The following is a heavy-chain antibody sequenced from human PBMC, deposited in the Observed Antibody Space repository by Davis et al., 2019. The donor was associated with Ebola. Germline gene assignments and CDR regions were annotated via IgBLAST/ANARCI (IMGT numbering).Heavy chain of an antibody. CDR3: PRGVPAAPIDP. V-gene: IGHV1-69*06. D-gene: IGHD2-2*01. J-gene: IGHJ5*02. CDR2: IIPIFGTA. Sequence: AASVKVSCKASRGTFSSYAISWVRQAPGQGLEWMGGIIPIFGTANYAQKFQGRVTMTEDTSTDTAYMELRSLRSDDTAVYYCPRGVPAAPIDPWGQGTLVTVSS. CDR1: RGTFSSYA.